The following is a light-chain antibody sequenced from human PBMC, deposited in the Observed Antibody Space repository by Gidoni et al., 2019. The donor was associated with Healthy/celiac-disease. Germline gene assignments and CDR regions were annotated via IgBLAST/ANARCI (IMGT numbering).Light chain of an antibody. Sequence: AIQLTQAPSSLSSSVGDSVNITCRATQGISSALAWYQQKPGKFPTLLIYDASSLESGVPSRFSGSGSGTDFTLTISCLQPDYFATYYCQQFNSYPLTFGQGTRLEIK. J-gene: IGKJ5*01. V-gene: IGKV1-13*02. CDR2: DAS. CDR1: QGISSA. CDR3: QQFNSYPLT.